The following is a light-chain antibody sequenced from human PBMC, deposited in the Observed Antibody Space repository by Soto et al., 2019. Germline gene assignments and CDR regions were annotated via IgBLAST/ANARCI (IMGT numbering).Light chain of an antibody. V-gene: IGLV2-8*01. CDR1: SSDVGGYNY. J-gene: IGLJ2*01. CDR3: SSYAGSNTVV. CDR2: EVS. Sequence: QSALSQPPSASGSPGQSVTISCTRTSSDVGGYNYVSWYQQHPGKAPKLMIYEVSKRPSGVPDRFSGSKSGNTASLTVSGLQADDDSDYYCSSYAGSNTVVFGEGTKLTVL.